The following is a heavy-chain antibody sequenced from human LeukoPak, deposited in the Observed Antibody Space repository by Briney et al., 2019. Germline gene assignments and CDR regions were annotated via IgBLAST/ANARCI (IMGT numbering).Heavy chain of an antibody. CDR3: ARYAITNTKTRKSALFDY. Sequence: SETLSLTCTVSGGSISSYYWSWIRQPPGKGLEWIGYIYYSGSTNYNPSLKSRVTISVDTSKNQFSLKLSSVTAADTAVYYCARYAITNTKTRKSALFDYWGQGTLVTVSS. D-gene: IGHD3-10*01. CDR2: IYYSGST. V-gene: IGHV4-59*01. CDR1: GGSISSYY. J-gene: IGHJ4*02.